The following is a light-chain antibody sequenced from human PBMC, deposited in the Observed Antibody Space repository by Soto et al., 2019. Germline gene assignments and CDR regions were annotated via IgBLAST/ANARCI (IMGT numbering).Light chain of an antibody. CDR2: KAS. CDR1: QSISTW. CDR3: QQYNGSPPWT. Sequence: DIEMTQSPPTLSASVGDRVTITCRASQSISTWLAWYQQKPGKVPKVLIYKASSLQSGVPPRFSGSGSGTEFTLTISSLQSEDFAHYYCQQYNGSPPWTFGQGTKVDI. J-gene: IGKJ1*01. V-gene: IGKV1-5*03.